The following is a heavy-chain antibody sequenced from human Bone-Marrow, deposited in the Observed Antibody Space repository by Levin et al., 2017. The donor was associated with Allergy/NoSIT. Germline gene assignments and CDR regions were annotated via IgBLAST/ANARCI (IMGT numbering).Heavy chain of an antibody. CDR2: MFAGGAA. Sequence: SCTVSGGSINNTNHYWSWIRQPAGKGLEWIGRMFAGGAATYNRSLRSRVTIHIDTSKNQFSLKLTSVTAADPAVYYCARDETFNSWHTGWFDPWGQGTLVTVSS. CDR1: GGSINNTNHY. D-gene: IGHD6-13*01. J-gene: IGHJ5*02. V-gene: IGHV4-61*02. CDR3: ARDETFNSWHTGWFDP.